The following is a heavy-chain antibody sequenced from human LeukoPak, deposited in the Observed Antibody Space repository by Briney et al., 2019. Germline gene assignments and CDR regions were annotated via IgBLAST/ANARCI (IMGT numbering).Heavy chain of an antibody. CDR1: GGSISSSSYY. V-gene: IGHV4-39*01. J-gene: IGHJ5*02. D-gene: IGHD4-17*01. CDR3: ARSVDDYGGWFDP. Sequence: SETLSLTCTVSGGSISSSSYYWGWIRQPPGKGLEWIGSIYYSGNTYYNASLKSRVTISVDTSKNQFSLKLTSVTAADTAVYYCARSVDDYGGWFDPWGQGTLVTVSS. CDR2: IYYSGNT.